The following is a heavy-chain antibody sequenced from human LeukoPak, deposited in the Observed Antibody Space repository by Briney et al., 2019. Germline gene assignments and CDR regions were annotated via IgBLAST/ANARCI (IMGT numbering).Heavy chain of an antibody. CDR3: ARRGMVRGVTNWFDP. CDR1: GGSFSGYY. CDR2: INHSGST. Sequence: PSETLSLTCAVYGGSFSGYYWSWIRQPPGKGLEWIGEINHSGSTNYNPSLKSRVTISVDTSKNQFSLKLSSVTAADTAVYYCARRGMVRGVTNWFDPGGQGTLVTVSS. D-gene: IGHD3-10*01. J-gene: IGHJ5*02. V-gene: IGHV4-34*01.